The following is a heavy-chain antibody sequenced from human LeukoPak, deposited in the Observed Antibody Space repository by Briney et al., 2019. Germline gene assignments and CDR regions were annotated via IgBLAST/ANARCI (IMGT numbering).Heavy chain of an antibody. V-gene: IGHV3-21*01. Sequence: GGSLRLSCAASGFTFSSYSMNWVRQAPGKGLEWVSSISSSSSYIYYADSVKGRFTISRDNAKNSLYLQMNSLRAEGTAVYYCARVDYYGSGSPTSDVWGKGTTVTISS. CDR3: ARVDYYGSGSPTSDV. J-gene: IGHJ6*04. D-gene: IGHD3-10*01. CDR1: GFTFSSYS. CDR2: ISSSSSYI.